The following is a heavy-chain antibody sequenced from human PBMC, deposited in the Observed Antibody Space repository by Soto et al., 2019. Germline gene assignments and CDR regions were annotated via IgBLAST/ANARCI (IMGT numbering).Heavy chain of an antibody. D-gene: IGHD3-22*01. CDR2: IYYSGST. Sequence: SETLSLTCTVSGGSISSYYWSWIRQPPGKGLEWIGYIYYSGSTNYNPSLKSRVTISVDTSKNQFSLKLSSVTAADTAVYYCAREYYYDSSGYSRGHWFDPWGQGTLVTISS. CDR3: AREYYYDSSGYSRGHWFDP. J-gene: IGHJ5*02. CDR1: GGSISSYY. V-gene: IGHV4-59*01.